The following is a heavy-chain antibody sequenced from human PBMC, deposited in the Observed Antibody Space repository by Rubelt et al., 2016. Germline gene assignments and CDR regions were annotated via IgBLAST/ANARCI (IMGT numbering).Heavy chain of an antibody. Sequence: QLQLQESGPGLVKPSETLSLTCTVSGGSISSSSYYWGWIRQPPGKGLEWIGSIYYSGSTYYNPSLQSRVPISVDTSKNQFSLKLSAVTAADTAVYYCARAVSYYDSSGYGYYYYMDVWGKGTTVTVSS. CDR1: GGSISSSSYY. D-gene: IGHD3-22*01. CDR2: IYYSGST. V-gene: IGHV4-39*07. J-gene: IGHJ6*03. CDR3: ARAVSYYDSSGYGYYYYMDV.